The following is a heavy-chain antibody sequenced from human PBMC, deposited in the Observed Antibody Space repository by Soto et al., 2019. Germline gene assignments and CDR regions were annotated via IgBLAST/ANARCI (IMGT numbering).Heavy chain of an antibody. CDR1: GGSISISNW. CDR2: IYHSGST. Sequence: SETLYITCAVSGGSISISNWGSWVRQPPVKGLEWIGEIYHSGSTNYNPSLKSRVTISVDKSKNQFSLKLSSVTAADTAVYYCARLLRIAVAGTPRWYFALWGRGTLVTVS. V-gene: IGHV4-4*02. D-gene: IGHD6-19*01. J-gene: IGHJ2*01. CDR3: ARLLRIAVAGTPRWYFAL.